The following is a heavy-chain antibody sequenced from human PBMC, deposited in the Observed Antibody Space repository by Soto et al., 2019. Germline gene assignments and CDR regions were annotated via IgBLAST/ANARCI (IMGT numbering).Heavy chain of an antibody. CDR2: IINSGATT. J-gene: IGHJ4*02. Sequence: EVHLLESGGTLVQPGGSLRLSCAASGFDFSTYAMTWVRQAPGKGLEWVSAIINSGATTYYADSVKGRFTISRDNSRNTLYLQMNSLRADETAMYYCAKDWPGTSSVTSDFWGQGTLVTVSS. CDR3: AKDWPGTSSVTSDF. V-gene: IGHV3-23*01. D-gene: IGHD4-17*01. CDR1: GFDFSTYA.